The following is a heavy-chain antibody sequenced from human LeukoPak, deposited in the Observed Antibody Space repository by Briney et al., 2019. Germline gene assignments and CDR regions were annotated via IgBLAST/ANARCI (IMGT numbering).Heavy chain of an antibody. J-gene: IGHJ4*02. V-gene: IGHV3-30*18. CDR1: GFTFSSYG. CDR2: ISYDGSNK. Sequence: PGGSLRLSCAASGFTFSSYGMHWVRQAPGKGLEWVAVISYDGSNKYYADSVKGRFTISRDNSKNTLYLQMNSLRAEDTAVYYCAKGVYGSGSYSPDYWGQGTLVTVSS. CDR3: AKGVYGSGSYSPDY. D-gene: IGHD3-10*01.